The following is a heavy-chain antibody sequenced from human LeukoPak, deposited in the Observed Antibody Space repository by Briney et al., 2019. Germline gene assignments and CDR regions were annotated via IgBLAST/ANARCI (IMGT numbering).Heavy chain of an antibody. CDR1: GFTFGDYA. Sequence: PGGSLRLSCTASGFTFGDYAMSWVRQAPGKGLEWVGFIRSKAYSGTTEYAASVKGRFTISRDDSKSIAYLQMNSLKTEDTAVYYCTEFIAVWGQGTLVTVSS. J-gene: IGHJ4*02. CDR3: TEFIAV. D-gene: IGHD2-15*01. V-gene: IGHV3-49*04. CDR2: IRSKAYSGTT.